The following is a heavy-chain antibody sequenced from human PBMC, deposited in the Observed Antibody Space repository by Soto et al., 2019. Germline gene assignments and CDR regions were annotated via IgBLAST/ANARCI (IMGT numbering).Heavy chain of an antibody. CDR1: GGSISSYY. CDR3: ARQSSSSWYVYYYYGMDV. J-gene: IGHJ6*02. CDR2: IYYSGST. D-gene: IGHD6-13*01. V-gene: IGHV4-39*01. Sequence: LSLTCTVSGGSISSYYWGWIRQPPGKGLEWIGSIYYSGSTYYNPSLKSRVTISVDTSKNQFSLKLSSVTAADTAVYYCARQSSSSWYVYYYYGMDVWGQGTTVTVSS.